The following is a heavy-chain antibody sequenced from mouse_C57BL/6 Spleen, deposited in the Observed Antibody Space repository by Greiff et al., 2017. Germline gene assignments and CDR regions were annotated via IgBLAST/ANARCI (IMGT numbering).Heavy chain of an antibody. D-gene: IGHD2-3*01. V-gene: IGHV1-15*01. CDR2: IDPETGGT. CDR1: GYTFTDYE. Sequence: ESGAELVRPGASVTLSCKASGYTFTDYEMHWVKQTPVHGLEWIGAIDPETGGTAYHQKFKGKAILTADKSSSTAYMELRSLTSEDSAVYYCTRSYDGYYVWFAYWGQGTLVTVSA. CDR3: TRSYDGYYVWFAY. J-gene: IGHJ3*01.